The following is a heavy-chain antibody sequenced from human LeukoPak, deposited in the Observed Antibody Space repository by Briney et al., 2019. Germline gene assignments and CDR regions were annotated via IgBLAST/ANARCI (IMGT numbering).Heavy chain of an antibody. CDR2: ISYDGGDK. CDR1: GFTSSSYD. D-gene: IGHD3-10*01. J-gene: IGHJ4*02. CDR3: ARDQGVTMERPSIDY. Sequence: QTGGSLRLSCAASGFTSSSYDMHWVRQAPGLGPEWVAVISYDGGDKYYADSVKGRFTISRDNAKNSLYLQMNSLRAEDTAVYYCARDQGVTMERPSIDYWGQGTLVTVSS. V-gene: IGHV3-30*03.